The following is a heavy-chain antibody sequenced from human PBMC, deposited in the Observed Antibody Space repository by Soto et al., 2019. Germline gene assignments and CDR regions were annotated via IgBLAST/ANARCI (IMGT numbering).Heavy chain of an antibody. J-gene: IGHJ4*02. CDR3: ARQDWTLFDY. CDR1: GGSISSGGYY. Sequence: SETLSLTCTFSGGSISSGGYYLSWIRQHPGKGLEWIGSIYYSGSTYYNPSLKSRVTISVDTSKNQFSLKLSSVTAADTAVYYCARQDWTLFDYWGQGTLVTVSS. D-gene: IGHD1-1*01. V-gene: IGHV4-39*01. CDR2: IYYSGST.